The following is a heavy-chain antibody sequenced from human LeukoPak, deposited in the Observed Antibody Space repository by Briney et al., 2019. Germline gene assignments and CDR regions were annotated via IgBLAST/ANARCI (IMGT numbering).Heavy chain of an antibody. Sequence: SETLSLTCTVSGGSVNDYYWNWIRQPPGKGLEWIGYIYYSGSTNYNPSLKSRVTISVDTSKTRFSLRLSSVTAADTAVYYCARGYYDSGTYSGYFQHWGQGTLVTVSS. CDR2: IYYSGST. CDR1: GGSVNDYY. CDR3: ARGYYDSGTYSGYFQH. V-gene: IGHV4-59*02. D-gene: IGHD3-10*01. J-gene: IGHJ1*01.